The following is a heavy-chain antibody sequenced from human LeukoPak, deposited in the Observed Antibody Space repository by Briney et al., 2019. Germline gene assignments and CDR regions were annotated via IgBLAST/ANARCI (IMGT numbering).Heavy chain of an antibody. Sequence: SETLSLTCAVYGGSFSGYYWSWIRQPPGKGLEWIGEINHSGSTNYNPSLKSRVTISVDTSKNQFSLKLSSVTAADTAVYYCVRVDYGDNAFDVLGQGTMVTVSS. CDR3: VRVDYGDNAFDV. J-gene: IGHJ3*01. CDR2: INHSGST. CDR1: GGSFSGYY. V-gene: IGHV4-34*01. D-gene: IGHD4/OR15-4a*01.